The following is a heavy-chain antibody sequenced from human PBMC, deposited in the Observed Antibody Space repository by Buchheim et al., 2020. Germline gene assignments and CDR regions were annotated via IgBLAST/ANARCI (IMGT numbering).Heavy chain of an antibody. CDR2: INHSGST. CDR1: GGSSSGYY. V-gene: IGHV4-34*01. CDR3: ARGLKKRYSGSWYGHYYYYMDV. J-gene: IGHJ6*03. Sequence: QVQLQQWGAGLLKPSETLSFTCAVYGGSSSGYYWSWIRQPPGKGLEWIGEINHSGSTNYNPSLKSRVTISVDTSKNQFSLKLSSVTAADTAVYYCARGLKKRYSGSWYGHYYYYMDVWGKGTT. D-gene: IGHD6-13*01.